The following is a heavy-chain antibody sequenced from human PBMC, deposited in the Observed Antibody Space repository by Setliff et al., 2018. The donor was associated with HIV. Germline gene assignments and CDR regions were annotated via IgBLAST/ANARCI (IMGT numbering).Heavy chain of an antibody. CDR1: GFTFSDYW. J-gene: IGHJ6*03. Sequence: GGSLRLSCAASGFTFSDYWMTWVRQAPGKGLEWVANIKQDGSEKYCVDSVKGRFTISRDNSKNTLYMQMNNLRAEDTAVYYCAKRGYVSAWYDEPVQFYQHMDVWGKGTTVTVSS. V-gene: IGHV3-7*03. CDR3: AKRGYVSAWYDEPVQFYQHMDV. CDR2: IKQDGSEK. D-gene: IGHD6-19*01.